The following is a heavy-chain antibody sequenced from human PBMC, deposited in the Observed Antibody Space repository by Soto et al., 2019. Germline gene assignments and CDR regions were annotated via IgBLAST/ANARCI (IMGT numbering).Heavy chain of an antibody. CDR1: GGSISSNNYY. J-gene: IGHJ4*02. CDR3: ARRFYEGIAAFDY. D-gene: IGHD6-13*01. V-gene: IGHV4-39*01. Sequence: PSETMSLTCTVCGGSISSNNYYWGGMRQPPGKGLEWIGNIYYSGTTYYAPSLKSRVTISVDTSKNQFSLKLNSVTAADTAVYYCARRFYEGIAAFDYWGQGALVTVSS. CDR2: IYYSGTT.